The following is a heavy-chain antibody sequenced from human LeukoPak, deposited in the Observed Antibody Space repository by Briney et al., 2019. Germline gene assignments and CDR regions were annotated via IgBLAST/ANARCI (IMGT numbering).Heavy chain of an antibody. V-gene: IGHV3-49*03. CDR3: TRDLFGCSSTSCSWYFDL. J-gene: IGHJ2*01. CDR1: GFTLGDYA. CDR2: IRSKAYGGTT. D-gene: IGHD2-2*01. Sequence: GRSLRLSCTASGFTLGDYAMSWFRQAPGKGLEWVGFIRSKAYGGTTEYAASVKGRFTISRDDSKSIAYLQMNSLKTEYTAVYYCTRDLFGCSSTSCSWYFDLWGRGTLVTVSS.